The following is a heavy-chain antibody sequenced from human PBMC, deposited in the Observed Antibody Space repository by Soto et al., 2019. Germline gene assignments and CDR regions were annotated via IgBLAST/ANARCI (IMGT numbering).Heavy chain of an antibody. CDR1: GFTFTNAW. J-gene: IGHJ4*02. CDR2: IKSKSDGGTT. Sequence: EVQLVDSGGGLVKPGGSLRLSCAASGFTFTNAWMSWVRQAPGKGLEWVGRIKSKSDGGTTDYAAPVKGRFTISRDDSKNTLYLQMNSLNTEDTAVYYCTTQTLTTVTFFDYWGQGTLVTVSS. CDR3: TTQTLTTVTFFDY. V-gene: IGHV3-15*01. D-gene: IGHD4-17*01.